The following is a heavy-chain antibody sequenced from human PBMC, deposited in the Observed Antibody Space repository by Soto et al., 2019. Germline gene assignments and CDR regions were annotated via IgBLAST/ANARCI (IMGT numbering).Heavy chain of an antibody. CDR2: ISSSSSYI. Sequence: PGGSLRLSCAASGFTFSSYSMNWVRQAPGKGLEWVSSISSSSSYIYYADSVKGRFTISRDNAKNSLYLQMNSLRAEDTAVYYCAKDDNVLRYFDWLSPYYYYYGMDVWGQGTTVTAP. V-gene: IGHV3-21*01. J-gene: IGHJ6*02. D-gene: IGHD3-9*01. CDR1: GFTFSSYS. CDR3: AKDDNVLRYFDWLSPYYYYYGMDV.